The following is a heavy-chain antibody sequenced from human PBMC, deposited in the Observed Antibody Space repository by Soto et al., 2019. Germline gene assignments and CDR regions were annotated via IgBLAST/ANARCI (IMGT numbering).Heavy chain of an antibody. Sequence: PGGSLRLSCAASGFTFSSYWMSWVRQAPGKGLEWVANIKQDGSEKYYVDSVKGRFTISRDNAKNSLYLQMNSLRAEDTAVYYCARSLYYDILTGYYNDYWGQGTLVTVSS. J-gene: IGHJ4*02. CDR3: ARSLYYDILTGYYNDY. CDR1: GFTFSSYW. D-gene: IGHD3-9*01. V-gene: IGHV3-7*01. CDR2: IKQDGSEK.